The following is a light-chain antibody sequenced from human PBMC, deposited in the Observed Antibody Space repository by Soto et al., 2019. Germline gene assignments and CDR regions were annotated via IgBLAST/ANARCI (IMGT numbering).Light chain of an antibody. CDR2: EVS. J-gene: IGKJ3*01. CDR1: QILVQIYGRTY. Sequence: DGVMTQPPLSLSVTPAQPASISCKPSQILVQIYGRTYLYLYLQKPGQPPQLLIYEVSNRLSGVPGRFSGRGSGTDFTLKISRVGAEGVGVYYCMQSLRLRTFGPGTNVDIK. CDR3: MQSLRLRT. V-gene: IGKV2D-29*01.